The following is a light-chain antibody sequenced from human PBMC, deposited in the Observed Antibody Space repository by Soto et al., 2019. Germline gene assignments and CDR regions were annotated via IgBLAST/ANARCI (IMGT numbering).Light chain of an antibody. Sequence: QSALTQPASVSGSPGQSITISCSGSISDVGSSGPVSWYQHHPGQVPKLIIYEGSRRPSGVSSRFSGSKTGNTASLTITGLQAEDEANYYCCSYAGARTYVFGTGTKATVL. CDR2: EGS. CDR3: CSYAGARTYV. CDR1: ISDVGSSGP. V-gene: IGLV2-23*01. J-gene: IGLJ1*01.